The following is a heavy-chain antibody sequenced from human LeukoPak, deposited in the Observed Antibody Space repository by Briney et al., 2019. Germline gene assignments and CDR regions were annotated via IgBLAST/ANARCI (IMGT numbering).Heavy chain of an antibody. V-gene: IGHV1-18*04. D-gene: IGHD3-9*01. Sequence: ASVQVSCKASGYTFTSHGISWVRQALGQGLEWMGWLSTYFGNTNYVQKFQGRLTMTTDTSTSTAYMELRSLRSDDTAVYYCARGLDDILTGSEDAFDIWGQGTRVTVSS. CDR1: GYTFTSHG. CDR3: ARGLDDILTGSEDAFDI. J-gene: IGHJ3*02. CDR2: LSTYFGNT.